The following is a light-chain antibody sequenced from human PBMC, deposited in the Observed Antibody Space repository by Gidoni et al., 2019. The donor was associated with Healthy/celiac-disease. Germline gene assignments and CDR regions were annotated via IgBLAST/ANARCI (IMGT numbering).Light chain of an antibody. Sequence: DIQMTQSPSSLAAAVGDRVTITCQASQDISNYLNWYQQQPGKAPKLLIDDASNLETGVPSMFSGSGSGTDFTFTISRLQPDVIATYYCQQYDNLPRSFGQGTKLEIK. V-gene: IGKV1-33*01. CDR2: DAS. J-gene: IGKJ2*04. CDR1: QDISNY. CDR3: QQYDNLPRS.